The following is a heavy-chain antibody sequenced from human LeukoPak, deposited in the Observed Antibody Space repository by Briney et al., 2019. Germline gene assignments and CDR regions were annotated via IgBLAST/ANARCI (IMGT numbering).Heavy chain of an antibody. V-gene: IGHV4-59*08. CDR1: GDSVSTKY. CDR3: ARLMPMVLTGQRYFCHPLDV. Sequence: SETLSLTCIVSGDSVSTKYWAWVRQPPGMPLEYVGYVHYSGATDYNPSLRSRLTISMDTSRNIFSLRLSSVTAADTAVYYCARLMPMVLTGQRYFCHPLDVWGKGTTVTVSS. D-gene: IGHD3-9*01. CDR2: VHYSGAT. J-gene: IGHJ6*04.